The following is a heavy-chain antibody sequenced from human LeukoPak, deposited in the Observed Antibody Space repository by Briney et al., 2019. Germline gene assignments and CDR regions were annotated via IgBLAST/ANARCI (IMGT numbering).Heavy chain of an antibody. CDR1: GGSLSGYY. D-gene: IGHD3-22*01. CDR2: INHSGST. Sequence: SETLSLTFAVYGGSLSGYYWSWIRQPPGKGLEWIGEINHSGSTNYNPSLKSRVTISVDTSKNQFSLKLSSVTAADTAVYYCARRRGIVVVMLSSTGSYYFDYWGQGTLVTVSS. J-gene: IGHJ4*02. CDR3: ARRRGIVVVMLSSTGSYYFDY. V-gene: IGHV4-34*01.